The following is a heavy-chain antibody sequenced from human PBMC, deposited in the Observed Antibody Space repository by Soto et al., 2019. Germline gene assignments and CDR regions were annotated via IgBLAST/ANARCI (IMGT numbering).Heavy chain of an antibody. D-gene: IGHD1-26*01. V-gene: IGHV5-51*01. CDR2: IYPGDSDT. Sequence: ESLKISCKGSGYSFTSYWIGWVRQMPGKGLEWMGIIYPGDSDTRYSPSFQGQVTISADKSISTAYLQWSSLKASDTAMYYCARHKGLVVATRAGRYYHYHEGMDVCSKGTSV. J-gene: IGHJ6*04. CDR1: GYSFTSYW. CDR3: ARHKGLVVATRAGRYYHYHEGMDV.